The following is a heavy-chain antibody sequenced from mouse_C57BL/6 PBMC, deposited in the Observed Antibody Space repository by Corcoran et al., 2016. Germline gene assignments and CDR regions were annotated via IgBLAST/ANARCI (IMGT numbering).Heavy chain of an antibody. D-gene: IGHD1-1*01. CDR1: GYTFTDYN. Sequence: EVQLQQSGPELVKPGASVKIPCKASGYTFTDYNMDWVKQSHGKSLEWIGDINPNNGGTIYNQKFKGKATLTVDKSSSTAYMELRSLTSEDTVVYYCARGDGSPLDYWGQGTSVTVSS. J-gene: IGHJ4*01. CDR3: ARGDGSPLDY. V-gene: IGHV1-18*01. CDR2: INPNNGGT.